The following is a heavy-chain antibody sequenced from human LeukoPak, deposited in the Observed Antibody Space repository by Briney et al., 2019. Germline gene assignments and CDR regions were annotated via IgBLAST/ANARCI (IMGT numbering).Heavy chain of an antibody. V-gene: IGHV4-59*12. CDR2: IYYSGST. CDR3: GRIQLWSQLFDY. CDR1: GGSLSSYY. D-gene: IGHD5-18*01. Sequence: SETLSLTCTVSGGSLSSYYWSWIRQPPGKGLEWIGYIYYSGSTNYNPSLKSRVTISVDTSKNQSSLKLSSVTAADTAVYYCGRIQLWSQLFDYWGQGTLVTVSS. J-gene: IGHJ4*02.